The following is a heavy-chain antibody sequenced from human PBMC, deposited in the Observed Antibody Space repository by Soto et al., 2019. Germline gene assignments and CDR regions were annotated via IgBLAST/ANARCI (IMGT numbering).Heavy chain of an antibody. CDR3: ARHLGFSTVNGPVYGLDY. CDR1: GGSISSYY. CDR2: IYYSGST. Sequence: QVQLQESGPGLVKPSETLSLTCTVSGGSISSYYWSWIRQPPGKGLEWIGYIYYSGSTNYNPSLKSRVTISVDTSKNQCSLKLSSVTAADTAVYYCARHLGFSTVNGPVYGLDYWGQGALVTVSS. J-gene: IGHJ4*02. D-gene: IGHD4-17*01. V-gene: IGHV4-59*08.